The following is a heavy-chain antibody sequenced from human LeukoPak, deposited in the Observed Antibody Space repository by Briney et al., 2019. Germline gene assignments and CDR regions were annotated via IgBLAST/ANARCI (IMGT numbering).Heavy chain of an antibody. D-gene: IGHD4-17*01. J-gene: IGHJ4*02. CDR2: IFGGGDI. CDR1: GFTVSNSY. V-gene: IGHV3-53*01. Sequence: PGGSLRLSCAASGFTVSNSYMGWVRQAPGKGLDWVSVIFGGGDIYYADSVKGRFTISGDNSKNTLYLQLNSLRAEDTAVYYCARDMTTVTTGDYWGQGTLVTVSS. CDR3: ARDMTTVTTGDY.